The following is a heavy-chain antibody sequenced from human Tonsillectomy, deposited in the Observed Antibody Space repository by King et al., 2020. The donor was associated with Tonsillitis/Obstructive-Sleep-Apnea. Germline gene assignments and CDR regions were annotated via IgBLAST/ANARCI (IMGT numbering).Heavy chain of an antibody. Sequence: VQLQQWGAGLLKPSETLSLTCAVYGGSFSGYYWSWIRQPPGKGLEWIGEINHSGSTNYNPSLKSRVTISVDTSKNQFSLKLSPVTAADTAVYYCAKVGATGPYYYYYMDVWGKGTTVTVSS. D-gene: IGHD1-26*01. CDR2: INHSGST. J-gene: IGHJ6*03. CDR3: AKVGATGPYYYYYMDV. CDR1: GGSFSGYY. V-gene: IGHV4-34*01.